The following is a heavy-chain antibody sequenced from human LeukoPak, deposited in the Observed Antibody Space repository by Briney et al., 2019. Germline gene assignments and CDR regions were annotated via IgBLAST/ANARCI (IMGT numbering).Heavy chain of an antibody. J-gene: IGHJ4*02. CDR1: GLTFSDYA. CDR3: AKDAQRGFDYSNSLDY. Sequence: PGGSLSLSCAASGLTFSDYAMSWFRQAPGKGLEWVSGITSGFTPHYADSVKGRFTISRDNSKNTLYLQMNSLRAEDTAVYYCAKDAQRGFDYSNSLDYWGQGTLVTVSS. V-gene: IGHV3-23*01. D-gene: IGHD4-11*01. CDR2: ITSGFTP.